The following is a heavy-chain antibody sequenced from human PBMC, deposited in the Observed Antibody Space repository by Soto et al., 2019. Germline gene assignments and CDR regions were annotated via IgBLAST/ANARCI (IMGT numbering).Heavy chain of an antibody. D-gene: IGHD3-22*01. CDR3: AVPVPYYDSSGYYFDY. V-gene: IGHV1-69*01. CDR2: IIPIFGTA. CDR1: GGTFSSYA. J-gene: IGHJ4*02. Sequence: QVQLVQSGAEVKKPGSSVKVSCKASGGTFSSYAISWVRQAPGQGLEWMGGIIPIFGTANYAQKFQGRVTITADESTSTAYMELSSLRSEATAVYYCAVPVPYYDSSGYYFDYWGQGTLVTVSS.